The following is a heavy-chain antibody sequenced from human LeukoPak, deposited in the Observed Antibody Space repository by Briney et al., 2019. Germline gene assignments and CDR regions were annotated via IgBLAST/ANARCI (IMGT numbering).Heavy chain of an antibody. V-gene: IGHV3-21*04. CDR3: ARDLASISEVVVETYNWFDP. J-gene: IGHJ5*02. CDR2: ISSSSTYI. Sequence: GGSLRLSCAASGFIFSTYTMHWVRQAPGKGLEWVSSISSSSTYIFYADSVKGRFTISRDNAENSLYLQMNSLRAEDTAVYYCARDLASISEVVVETYNWFDPWGQGTLVTVSS. CDR1: GFIFSTYT. D-gene: IGHD2-15*01.